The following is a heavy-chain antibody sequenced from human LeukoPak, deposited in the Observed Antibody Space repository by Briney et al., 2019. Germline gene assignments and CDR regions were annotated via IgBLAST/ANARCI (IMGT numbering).Heavy chain of an antibody. CDR3: ARDPHDYYDTPDI. CDR1: GGSISSGSYY. D-gene: IGHD3-22*01. Sequence: PSETLSLTCTVSGGSISSGSYYWSWIRQPAGKGLEWIGRIYTSGSTNYNPSLKSRVTISVDTSKNQFSLKLSSVTAADTAVYYCARDPHDYYDTPDIWGQGTMVTVSS. V-gene: IGHV4-61*02. J-gene: IGHJ3*02. CDR2: IYTSGST.